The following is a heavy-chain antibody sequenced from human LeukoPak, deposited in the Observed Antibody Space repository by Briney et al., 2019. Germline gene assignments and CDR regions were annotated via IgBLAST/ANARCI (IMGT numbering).Heavy chain of an antibody. Sequence: ASVKVSCKASGYTXTGYYMHWVQQAPGQGLEWMGWINPNSGGTNYAQKFQGRVTMTRDTSISTAYMELSRLRSDDTAVYYCARDSDYDIPEWWGQGTLVTVSS. D-gene: IGHD3-9*01. CDR2: INPNSGGT. V-gene: IGHV1-2*02. CDR1: GYTXTGYY. CDR3: ARDSDYDIPEW. J-gene: IGHJ4*02.